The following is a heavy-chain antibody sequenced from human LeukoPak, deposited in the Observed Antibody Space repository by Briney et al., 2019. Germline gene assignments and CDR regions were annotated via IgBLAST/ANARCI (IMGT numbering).Heavy chain of an antibody. CDR1: GFTFRTFT. CDR3: AQDICDFCYRLDY. CDR2: INSASNFI. D-gene: IGHD3-3*01. Sequence: GGSLRLSCAASGFTFRTFTMNWVRQAPGKGLEWVSSINSASNFIYYADSVKGRFTISRDNAKNSLYLQMSSLKVEDTAVYYCAQDICDFCYRLDYWGQGTLVTVSS. J-gene: IGHJ4*02. V-gene: IGHV3-21*01.